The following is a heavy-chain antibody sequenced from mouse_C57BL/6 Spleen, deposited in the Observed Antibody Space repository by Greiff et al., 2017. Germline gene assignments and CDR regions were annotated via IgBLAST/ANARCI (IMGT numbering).Heavy chain of an antibody. V-gene: IGHV5-4*01. Sequence: EVQLVEPGGGLVKPGGSLKLSCAASGFTFSSYAMSWVRQTPEKRLEWVATISDGGSYTYYTDNVKGRFTISRDNAKNNLYLQMSHLKSEDTAMYYCARDWGGSPAWFAYWGQGTLVTVSA. CDR3: ARDWGGSPAWFAY. CDR1: GFTFSSYA. CDR2: ISDGGSYT. J-gene: IGHJ3*01. D-gene: IGHD1-1*01.